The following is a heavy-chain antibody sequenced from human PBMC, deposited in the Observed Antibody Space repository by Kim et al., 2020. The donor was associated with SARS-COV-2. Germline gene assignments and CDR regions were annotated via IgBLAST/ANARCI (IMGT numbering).Heavy chain of an antibody. Sequence: GGSLRLSCAASGFTFSSYAMHWVRQAPGKGLEWVAVISYDGSNKYYADSVKGRFTISRDNSKNTLYLQMNSLRAEDTAVYYCATPGYSYSFDYWGQGTLVTVSS. D-gene: IGHD5-18*01. J-gene: IGHJ4*02. CDR2: ISYDGSNK. CDR3: ATPGYSYSFDY. CDR1: GFTFSSYA. V-gene: IGHV3-30-3*01.